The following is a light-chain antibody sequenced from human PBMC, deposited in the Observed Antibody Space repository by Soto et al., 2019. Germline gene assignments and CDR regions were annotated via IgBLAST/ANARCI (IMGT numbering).Light chain of an antibody. CDR1: QSVSSSY. J-gene: IGKJ2*01. CDR3: QQYGSSPHT. V-gene: IGKV3-20*01. CDR2: GAS. Sequence: EIVLTQSPGTQSLSPGERATLSCRASQSVSSSYLAWYQHKPGQAPRLLIYGASSRATGIPDRFSGSGSGTDCTLTISRLEPEEFAVYYCQQYGSSPHTFGQGTKLEIK.